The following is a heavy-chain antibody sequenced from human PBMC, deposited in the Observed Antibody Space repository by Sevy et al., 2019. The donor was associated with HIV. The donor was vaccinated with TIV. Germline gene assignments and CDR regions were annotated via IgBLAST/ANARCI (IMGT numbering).Heavy chain of an antibody. CDR1: GFTFSSYS. D-gene: IGHD3-22*01. Sequence: GGSLRLSCAASGFTFSSYSMNWVRQAPGKGLEWVSYISSSSSTIYYADSVKGRFTISRDNAKNSLYLQMNSLRDEDTAVYYCARERGEDYDSSGYYLDYWGQGTLVTVSS. CDR2: ISSSSSTI. J-gene: IGHJ4*02. CDR3: ARERGEDYDSSGYYLDY. V-gene: IGHV3-48*02.